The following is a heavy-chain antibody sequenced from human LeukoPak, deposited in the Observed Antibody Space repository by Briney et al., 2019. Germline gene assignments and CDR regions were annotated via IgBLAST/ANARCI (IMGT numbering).Heavy chain of an antibody. CDR1: GFTFSSYG. V-gene: IGHV3-30*18. Sequence: GGSLRLSCAASGFTFSSYGMHWVRQAPGVGLEWVAVISYDGSNKYYADSVKGRFTISRDNSKNTLYLQMNSLRAEDTAVYYCAKIPSLDYHDYWGQGTLVTVSS. CDR2: ISYDGSNK. J-gene: IGHJ4*02. D-gene: IGHD2-21*01. CDR3: AKIPSLDYHDY.